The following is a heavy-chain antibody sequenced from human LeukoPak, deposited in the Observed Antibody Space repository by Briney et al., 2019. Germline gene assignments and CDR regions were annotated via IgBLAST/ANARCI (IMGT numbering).Heavy chain of an antibody. V-gene: IGHV1-2*02. J-gene: IGHJ6*03. CDR3: ARVFYAKDIVVVPAYYYYYLDV. CDR2: INPNSGGT. CDR1: GYTFTGYY. Sequence: ASVKVSCKASGYTFTGYYMHWVRQAPGQGLEWMGWINPNSGGTNDAQKFQGRATMTRDTSISTAYMEVSRLRSDDTAVYYCARVFYAKDIVVVPAYYYYYLDVWGKGTTVTVSS. D-gene: IGHD2-2*01.